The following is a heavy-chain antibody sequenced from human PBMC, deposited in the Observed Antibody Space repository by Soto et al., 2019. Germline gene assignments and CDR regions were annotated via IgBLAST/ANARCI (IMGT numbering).Heavy chain of an antibody. CDR3: ARGRIAAAGFFDY. CDR1: GGSISSSNW. Sequence: SETLSLTCAVSGGSISSSNWWSWVRQPPGKGLEWIGEIYHSGSTNYNPSLKSRVTISVDKSKNQFSLKLSSVTAADTAVYYCARGRIAAAGFFDYWGQGTLVTVSS. CDR2: IYHSGST. J-gene: IGHJ4*02. V-gene: IGHV4-4*02. D-gene: IGHD6-13*01.